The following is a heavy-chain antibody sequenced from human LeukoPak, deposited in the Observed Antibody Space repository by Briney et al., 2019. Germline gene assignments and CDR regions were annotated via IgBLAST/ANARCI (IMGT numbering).Heavy chain of an antibody. CDR1: GGSISSGRFP. J-gene: IGHJ4*02. Sequence: SETLSLTCEVSGGSISSGRFPWSWIRQSPGKGLEWIGYIYRNGATYDNPSLKCRVTLSRDRSNSHFSLSLSSVTAADTAVYYGARGVHTGMIGVYFDDWGQGIPVTVSS. V-gene: IGHV4-30-2*06. D-gene: IGHD2-21*01. CDR3: ARGVHTGMIGVYFDD. CDR2: IYRNGAT.